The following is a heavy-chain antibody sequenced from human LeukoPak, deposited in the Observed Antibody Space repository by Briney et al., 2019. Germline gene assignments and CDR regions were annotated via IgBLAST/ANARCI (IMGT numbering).Heavy chain of an antibody. J-gene: IGHJ4*02. CDR1: GFTFSSYA. D-gene: IGHD5-18*01. CDR2: ISYDGSNK. Sequence: GGSLRLSCAASGFTFSSYAMHWVRQAPGKGLEWVAVISYDGSNKYYADSVKGRFTISRDNSKNTLYLQMNSLRAEDTAVYYCARDRIAMVSYADYWGQGTLVTVSS. CDR3: ARDRIAMVSYADY. V-gene: IGHV3-30-3*01.